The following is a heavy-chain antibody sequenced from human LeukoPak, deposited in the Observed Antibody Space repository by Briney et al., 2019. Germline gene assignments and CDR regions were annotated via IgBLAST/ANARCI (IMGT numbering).Heavy chain of an antibody. V-gene: IGHV4-39*01. J-gene: IGHJ4*02. D-gene: IGHD1-26*01. CDR2: IYYTGST. Sequence: PSETLSLTCSVSGASFSGGTYYWGWIRQPPGKGLEGIGSIYYTGSTYDNPSLKSRVTISVDTSKNQFSLKLSSVTAADTAVYYCARRGGSGRAFDYWGQGTLVTVPS. CDR1: GASFSGGTYY. CDR3: ARRGGSGRAFDY.